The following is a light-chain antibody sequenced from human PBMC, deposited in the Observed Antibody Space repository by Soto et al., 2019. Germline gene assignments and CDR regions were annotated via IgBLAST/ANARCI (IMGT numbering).Light chain of an antibody. CDR1: QRINIY. J-gene: IGKJ5*01. Sequence: DIQMTQSPSSLSTSIGDRVTITCRARQRINIYLNWYRQKPGKAPKLLIYSASNLQSGVPSRFIGSGSGTDFTLTISGLQSEDFATYYCQQSFSTPTFGQGTRLDIK. CDR3: QQSFSTPT. CDR2: SAS. V-gene: IGKV1-39*01.